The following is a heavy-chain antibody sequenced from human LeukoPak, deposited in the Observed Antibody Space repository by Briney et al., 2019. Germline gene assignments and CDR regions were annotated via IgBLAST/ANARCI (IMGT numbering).Heavy chain of an antibody. J-gene: IGHJ4*02. CDR3: ARGGATVTWGFFDY. Sequence: GRSLRLSCAASGFTSNSYAMHWVRQAPGKGLEWVAAISDEGSNKYYADSMKGRFTISRDSSKNTVYLEMNSLRVDDTAVYYCARGGATVTWGFFDYWGQGTLVTVSS. CDR2: ISDEGSNK. CDR1: GFTSNSYA. V-gene: IGHV3-30*04. D-gene: IGHD4-17*01.